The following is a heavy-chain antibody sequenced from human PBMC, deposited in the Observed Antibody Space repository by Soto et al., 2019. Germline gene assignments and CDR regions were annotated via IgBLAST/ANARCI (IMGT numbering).Heavy chain of an antibody. V-gene: IGHV4-34*01. CDR2: INHSGST. Sequence: QVQLQQWGAGLLKPSETLSLTCAVYGGSFSGYYWSWIRQPPGKGLEWIGEINHSGSTNYNPSLKSRVTISVDTYKNQFSLKLSSVTAADTAVYYCARLGVGGTYYYYGMDVWGQGTTVTVSS. J-gene: IGHJ6*02. D-gene: IGHD3-10*01. CDR1: GGSFSGYY. CDR3: ARLGVGGTYYYYGMDV.